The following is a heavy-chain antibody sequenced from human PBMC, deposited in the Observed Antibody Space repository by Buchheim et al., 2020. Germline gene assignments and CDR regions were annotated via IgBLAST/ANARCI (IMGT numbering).Heavy chain of an antibody. Sequence: QVQLVQSGAEVKKPGASVKVSCKASGYTFTSYYIHWVRQAPGQGLEWMGIINPSGGSASYSQKFQGRVTMTRDTSTTTAYMELSSLRSEDTAVYYCARGGYIAAAGTLVDYWGQGTL. CDR2: INPSGGSA. CDR1: GYTFTSYY. D-gene: IGHD6-13*01. V-gene: IGHV1-46*01. J-gene: IGHJ4*02. CDR3: ARGGYIAAAGTLVDY.